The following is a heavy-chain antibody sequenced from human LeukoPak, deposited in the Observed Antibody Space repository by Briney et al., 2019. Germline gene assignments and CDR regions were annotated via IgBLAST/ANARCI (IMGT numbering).Heavy chain of an antibody. CDR1: GGTFSSYA. D-gene: IGHD3-22*01. CDR3: ARDPHYDSSGPAGAFDI. Sequence: ASVKVSCKASGGTFSSYAISWVRQAPGQGLEWMGRIIPILGIANYAQKFQGRVTITADKSTSTAYMELSSLRSEDTAVYYCARDPHYDSSGPAGAFDIWGQGTMVTVSS. J-gene: IGHJ3*02. CDR2: IIPILGIA. V-gene: IGHV1-69*04.